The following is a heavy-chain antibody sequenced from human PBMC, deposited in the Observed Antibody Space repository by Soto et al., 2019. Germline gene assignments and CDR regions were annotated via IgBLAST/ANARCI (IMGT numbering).Heavy chain of an antibody. CDR1: GGSISSFY. Sequence: PSETLSLTCTVSGGSISSFYWRWIRQPPGKGLEWIGYIYYGGSTNYHPPLKSRVTISVDTSKNQFSLKLSSVTAADTAVYYCARDEGDGMDVLGQGTTVTVSS. CDR3: ARDEGDGMDV. V-gene: IGHV4-59*01. CDR2: IYYGGST. J-gene: IGHJ6*02.